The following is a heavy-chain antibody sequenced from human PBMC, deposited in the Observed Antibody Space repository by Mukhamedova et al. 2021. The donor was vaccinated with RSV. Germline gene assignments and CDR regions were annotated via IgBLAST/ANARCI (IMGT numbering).Heavy chain of an antibody. V-gene: IGHV1-69*10. CDR3: ARDLNPGVWFDP. CDR2: IIPILGIA. Sequence: GGVGGIIPILGIANYAQKFQGRVTITADKSTSTAYMELSSLRSEDTAVYYCARDLNPGVWFDPWGQGTLVTVSS. J-gene: IGHJ5*02.